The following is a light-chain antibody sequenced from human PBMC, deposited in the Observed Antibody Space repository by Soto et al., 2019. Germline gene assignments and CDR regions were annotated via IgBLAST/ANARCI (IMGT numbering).Light chain of an antibody. Sequence: EMVMTQSPATLSVSPEERVTLSCRASESVHRNLAWYQQKPGQGPSLLIHYASTRATGVPDRFTGSGSGTEFTLTISSLQSEDSGVYHCQHYNNWPPTFGPGTKVEIK. J-gene: IGKJ3*01. CDR2: YAS. CDR1: ESVHRN. CDR3: QHYNNWPPT. V-gene: IGKV3-15*01.